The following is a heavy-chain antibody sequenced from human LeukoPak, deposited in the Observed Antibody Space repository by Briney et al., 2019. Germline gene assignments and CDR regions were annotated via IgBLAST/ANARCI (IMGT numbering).Heavy chain of an antibody. V-gene: IGHV3-74*01. D-gene: IGHD3-22*01. CDR1: GFAFTNYG. CDR2: INNDGRST. Sequence: GGSLRLSCVASGFAFTNYGMMWVRQAPGKGLVWVSYINNDGRSTTYADSVKGRFTISRDSSTNTVHLQMNSLRVDDTAIYYCAKGPQLYSGYHPGYWGQGTLVTVSS. CDR3: AKGPQLYSGYHPGY. J-gene: IGHJ4*02.